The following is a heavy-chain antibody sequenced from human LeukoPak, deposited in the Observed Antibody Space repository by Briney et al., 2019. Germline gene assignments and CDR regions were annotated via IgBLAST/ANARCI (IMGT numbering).Heavy chain of an antibody. J-gene: IGHJ3*02. CDR1: GLTFSSYA. CDR2: IGSSGDTT. Sequence: GGSLRLSCAASGLTFSSYAMSWVRQAPGKGLEWVSTIGSSGDTTYYAGSVKGRFTISRDNAKNSLYLQMNSLRAEDTAVYYCARDWGVCSGGSCQGPYDAFDIWGQGTMVTVSS. V-gene: IGHV3-23*01. D-gene: IGHD2-15*01. CDR3: ARDWGVCSGGSCQGPYDAFDI.